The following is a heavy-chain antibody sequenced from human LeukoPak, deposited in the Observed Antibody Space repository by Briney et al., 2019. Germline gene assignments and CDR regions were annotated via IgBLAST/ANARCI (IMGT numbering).Heavy chain of an antibody. Sequence: SETLSLTFTVSGGSISNSGYYWGWIRQPPGKGPEWIGNIYYSGSTYHNPSLRSRVTIFVDTSKNQFSLKLSSVTAADTAVYYCARAGYSYYGMDVWGQGTTVIVSS. CDR2: IYYSGST. CDR3: ARAGYSYYGMDV. CDR1: GGSISNSGYY. J-gene: IGHJ6*02. V-gene: IGHV4-39*01.